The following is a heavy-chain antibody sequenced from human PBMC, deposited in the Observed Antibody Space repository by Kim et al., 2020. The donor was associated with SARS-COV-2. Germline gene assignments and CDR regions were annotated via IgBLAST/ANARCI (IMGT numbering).Heavy chain of an antibody. CDR3: VNSGSYSRPYNWFDP. Sequence: ASVKVSCKASGYTFTSYGISWVRQAPGQGLEWMGWISAYNGNTNYAQKLQGRVTMTTDTSTSTAYMELRSLRSDDTAVYYCVNSGSYSRPYNWFDPWGQGTLVTVSS. CDR1: GYTFTSYG. V-gene: IGHV1-18*04. CDR2: ISAYNGNT. J-gene: IGHJ5*02. D-gene: IGHD1-26*01.